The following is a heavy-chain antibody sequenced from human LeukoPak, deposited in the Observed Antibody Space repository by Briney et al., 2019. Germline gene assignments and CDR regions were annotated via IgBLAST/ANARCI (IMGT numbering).Heavy chain of an antibody. D-gene: IGHD3-3*01. CDR3: ARGPLYYDFWSGRDSFDP. CDR1: GGSISSHY. J-gene: IGHJ5*02. CDR2: IYYSGGT. Sequence: PSETLSLTCTVSGGSISSHYWSWIRQPPGKGLEWIGYIYYSGGTNYNPSLKSRVTTSVDTSKNQFSLKLSSVTAADTAVYYCARGPLYYDFWSGRDSFDPWGQGTLVTVSS. V-gene: IGHV4-59*11.